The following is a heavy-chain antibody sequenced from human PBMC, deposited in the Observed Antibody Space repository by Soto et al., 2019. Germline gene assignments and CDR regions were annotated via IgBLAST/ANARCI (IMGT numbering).Heavy chain of an antibody. CDR2: INPSGGST. CDR3: AREYLDYYDSRNWIDP. CDR1: GYTFTSYY. V-gene: IGHV1-46*01. Sequence: ASVKVSCKAPGYTFTSYYMHWVLQAPGQGLEWMGIINPSGGSTSYAQKYQGRVTMTRDTTTSTVYMELSSLRSEDTAVYYCAREYLDYYDSRNWIDPWGQGTLVTVSS. D-gene: IGHD3-22*01. J-gene: IGHJ5*02.